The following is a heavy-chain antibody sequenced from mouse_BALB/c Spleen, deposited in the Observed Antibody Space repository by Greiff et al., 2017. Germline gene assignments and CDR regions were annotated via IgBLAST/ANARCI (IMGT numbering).Heavy chain of an antibody. J-gene: IGHJ4*01. Sequence: QVQLKQSGAELVKPGASVKMSCKASGYTFTSYWMHWVKQRPGQGLEWIGVIDPSDSYTSYNQKFKGKATLTVDTSSSTAYMQLSSLTSEDSAVYYCTRRRDYYAMDYWGQGTSVTVSS. CDR1: GYTFTSYW. CDR3: TRRRDYYAMDY. CDR2: IDPSDSYT. V-gene: IGHV1S127*01.